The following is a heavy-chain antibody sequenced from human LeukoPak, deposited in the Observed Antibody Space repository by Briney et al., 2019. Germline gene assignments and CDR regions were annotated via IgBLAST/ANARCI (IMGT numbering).Heavy chain of an antibody. CDR2: ISYNGDTT. CDR3: VAKLYFDY. J-gene: IGHJ4*02. D-gene: IGHD4/OR15-4a*01. CDR1: GFTFSGFA. V-gene: IGHV3-64D*06. Sequence: PGGSLRLSCSASGFTFSGFAMHWVRQAPGKGLEYVSAISYNGDTTYYVDSVKGRFTISRDNAKNTLYLQMSSLRPEDTAVYYCVAKLYFDYWGQGTLVTVSS.